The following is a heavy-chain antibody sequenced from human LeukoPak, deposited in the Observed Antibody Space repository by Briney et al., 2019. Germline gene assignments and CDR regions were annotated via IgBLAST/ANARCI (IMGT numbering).Heavy chain of an antibody. D-gene: IGHD5-18*01. CDR2: ISSSGST. CDR3: ARDRGYSYGYGIDY. Sequence: SETLSLTCTVSGGSISSYYWSWIRQPAGKGLEWIGRISSSGSTNYNPSLKRRVTISVDTSKNQFSLKLSSVTAADTAVYYCARDRGYSYGYGIDYWGQGTLVTVSS. J-gene: IGHJ4*02. V-gene: IGHV4-4*07. CDR1: GGSISSYY.